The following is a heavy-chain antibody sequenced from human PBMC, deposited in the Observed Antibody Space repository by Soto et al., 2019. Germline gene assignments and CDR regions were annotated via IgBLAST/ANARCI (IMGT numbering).Heavy chain of an antibody. CDR3: ASLGSITMVRGVISYWFDP. D-gene: IGHD3-10*01. CDR1: GGTFSSYA. J-gene: IGHJ5*02. Sequence: QVQLVQSGAEVKKPGSSVKVSCKASGGTFSSYAISWVRQAPGQGLEWMRGIIPIFGTANYAQKFQGRVTITADESTSTAYMELSSLRSEDTAVYYCASLGSITMVRGVISYWFDPWGQGTLVTVSS. V-gene: IGHV1-69*01. CDR2: IIPIFGTA.